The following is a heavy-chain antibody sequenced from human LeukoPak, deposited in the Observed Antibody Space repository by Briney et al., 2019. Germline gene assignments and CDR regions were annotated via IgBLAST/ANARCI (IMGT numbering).Heavy chain of an antibody. D-gene: IGHD3-10*01. Sequence: SETLSLTCTISGGSVSDYYWSWIRQPPGKGLEWIGSIYYSGSTYYNPSLKSRVTISVDTSKNQFSLKLSSVTAADTAVYYCARDIRAARGRFDYWGQGTLVTVSS. CDR2: IYYSGST. J-gene: IGHJ4*02. CDR3: ARDIRAARGRFDY. V-gene: IGHV4-39*07. CDR1: GGSVSDYY.